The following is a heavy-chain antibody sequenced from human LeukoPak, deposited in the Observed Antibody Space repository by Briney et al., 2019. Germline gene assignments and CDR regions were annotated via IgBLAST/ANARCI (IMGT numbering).Heavy chain of an antibody. CDR2: INHSGST. CDR3: ARVSVVVTAPFDY. D-gene: IGHD2-21*02. J-gene: IGHJ4*02. Sequence: SGTLSLTCAVYGGSFSGYYWSWIRQPPGQGLEWIGEINHSGSTNYNPSLKSRVTISADTSKNQFSLKLSSVTAADTAVYYCARVSVVVTAPFDYWGQGTLVTVSS. V-gene: IGHV4-34*01. CDR1: GGSFSGYY.